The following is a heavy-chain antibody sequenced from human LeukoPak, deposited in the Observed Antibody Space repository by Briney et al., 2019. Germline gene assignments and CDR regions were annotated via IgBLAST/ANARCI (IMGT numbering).Heavy chain of an antibody. V-gene: IGHV6-1*01. Sequence: SPTLSLTFSISGDRVSSNSAAWNWIRQSPSRGLEWLGRTYYRSKWYNDYAVSVKSRITINPDTSKNQFSLQLNSVTPEDTAVYYCARGPKSVADTYYFDYWGQGTLVTVSS. J-gene: IGHJ4*02. D-gene: IGHD6-19*01. CDR1: GDRVSSNSAA. CDR2: TYYRSKWYN. CDR3: ARGPKSVADTYYFDY.